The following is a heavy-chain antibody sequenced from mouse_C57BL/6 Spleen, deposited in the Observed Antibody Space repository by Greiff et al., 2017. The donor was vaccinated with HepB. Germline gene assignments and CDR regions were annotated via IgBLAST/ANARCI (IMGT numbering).Heavy chain of an antibody. Sequence: EVNVVESEGGLVQPGSSMKLSCTASGFTFSDYYMAWVRQVPEKGLEWVANINYDGSSTYYLDSLKSRFIISRDNAKNILYLQMSSLKSEDTATYYCARDGDYDYDGGFAYWGQGTLVTVSA. CDR3: ARDGDYDYDGGFAY. J-gene: IGHJ3*01. D-gene: IGHD2-4*01. V-gene: IGHV5-16*01. CDR2: INYDGSST. CDR1: GFTFSDYY.